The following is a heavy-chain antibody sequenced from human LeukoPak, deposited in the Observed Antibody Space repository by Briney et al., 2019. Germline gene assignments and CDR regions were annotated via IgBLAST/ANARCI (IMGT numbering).Heavy chain of an antibody. D-gene: IGHD5-12*01. CDR2: VYYNGNT. CDR1: RGSISRYY. CDR3: ATTGGSGSGS. Sequence: SETLSLTCTDSRGSISRYYWSLIRQPPATGLEWIVYVYYNGNTNYNPTLKSRVTISVATSKRQFSLKLNSVTAADTAVYYCATTGGSGSGSWGQGTVVTVSS. J-gene: IGHJ5*02. V-gene: IGHV4-59*01.